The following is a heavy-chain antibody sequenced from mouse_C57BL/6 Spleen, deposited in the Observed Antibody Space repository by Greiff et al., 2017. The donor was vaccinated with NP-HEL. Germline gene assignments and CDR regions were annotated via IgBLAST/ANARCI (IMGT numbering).Heavy chain of an antibody. V-gene: IGHV2-2*01. CDR3: ARKGDYEKYYAMDY. J-gene: IGHJ4*01. CDR2: IWSGGST. CDR1: GFSLPSYG. D-gene: IGHD2-4*01. Sequence: VHLVESGPGLVQPSQSLSITCTVSGFSLPSYGVHWVRQSPGKGLEWLGVIWSGGSTDYNAAFISRLSISKDNSKSQVFFKMNSLQADDTAIYYCARKGDYEKYYAMDYWGQGTSVTVSS.